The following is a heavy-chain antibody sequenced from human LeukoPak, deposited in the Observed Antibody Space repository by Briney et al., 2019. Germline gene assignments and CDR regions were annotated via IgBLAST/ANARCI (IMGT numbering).Heavy chain of an antibody. D-gene: IGHD2-21*02. V-gene: IGHV4-39*07. CDR1: GFTFSSYW. CDR3: ARAVHRGRYCGCDCYPLNWFDP. CDR2: IYYSGST. Sequence: GSLRLSCAASGFTFSSYWMSWVRQAPGKGLEWIGSIYYSGSTYYKSSLKSRVTISVDTSKNQFSLKLSSVTAADTAVYYCARAVHRGRYCGCDCYPLNWFDPWGQGTLVTVSS. J-gene: IGHJ5*02.